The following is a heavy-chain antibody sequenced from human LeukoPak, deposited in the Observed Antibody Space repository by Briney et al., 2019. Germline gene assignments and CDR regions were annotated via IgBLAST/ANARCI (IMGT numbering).Heavy chain of an antibody. CDR3: ARVGGHYDSSGYYYFGY. Sequence: SETLSLTCTVSGGSISSSSYYWGWIRQPPGKGLEWIGSIYYSGSTYYNPSLKSRVTISVDTSKNQFSLKLSSVTAADTAVYYCARVGGHYDSSGYYYFGYWGQGTLVTVSS. V-gene: IGHV4-39*07. CDR2: IYYSGST. CDR1: GGSISSSSYY. D-gene: IGHD3-22*01. J-gene: IGHJ4*02.